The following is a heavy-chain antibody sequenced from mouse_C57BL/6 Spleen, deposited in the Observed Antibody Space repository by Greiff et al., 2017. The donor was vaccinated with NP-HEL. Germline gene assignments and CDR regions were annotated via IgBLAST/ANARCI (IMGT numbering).Heavy chain of an antibody. D-gene: IGHD1-1*01. V-gene: IGHV1-64*01. CDR2: IHPNSGST. J-gene: IGHJ1*03. Sequence: VQLQQPGAELVKPGASVKLSCKASGYTFTSYWMHWVKQRPGQGLEWIGMIHPNSGSTNYNEKFKSKATLTVDKSSSTAYMQLSSLTSEDSAVYYCASGSITTVVATWYFDVWGTGTTVTVSS. CDR3: ASGSITTVVATWYFDV. CDR1: GYTFTSYW.